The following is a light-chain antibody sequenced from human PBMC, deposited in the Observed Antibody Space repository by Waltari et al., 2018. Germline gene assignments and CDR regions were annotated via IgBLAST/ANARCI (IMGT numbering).Light chain of an antibody. CDR2: GAS. J-gene: IGKJ4*01. CDR3: QQYYVWPPIT. CDR1: QSVRTN. Sequence: SLSVSPGDTVILSCRASQSVRTNLVWYQQKAGQAPRTLIYGASTRASGVPSRFSGSGSETDFTLIISSLQSEDAAVYFCQQYYVWPPITFGGGTKLEI. V-gene: IGKV3-15*01.